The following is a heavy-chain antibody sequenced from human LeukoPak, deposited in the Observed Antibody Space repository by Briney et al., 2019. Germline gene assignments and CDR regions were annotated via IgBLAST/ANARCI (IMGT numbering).Heavy chain of an antibody. CDR1: GGSISSSSYY. V-gene: IGHV4-39*02. Sequence: PSETLSLTCTVSGGSISSSSYYWGWIRQPPGKGLEWIGSIYYSGSTYYNPSLKSRVTISVDTSKNQFSLKLSSVTAADTAVYYCARESSSSTPIDYWGQGTLVTVSS. CDR3: ARESSSSTPIDY. J-gene: IGHJ4*02. D-gene: IGHD6-6*01. CDR2: IYYSGST.